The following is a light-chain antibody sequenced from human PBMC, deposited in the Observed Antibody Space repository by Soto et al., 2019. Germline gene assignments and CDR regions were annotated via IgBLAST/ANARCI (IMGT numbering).Light chain of an antibody. CDR3: QQYHSSPPGFT. CDR1: QSVSSTY. CDR2: GAS. V-gene: IGKV3-20*01. J-gene: IGKJ3*01. Sequence: EIALTQSPGTLSLFPGDRATLSCRASQSVSSTYFAWYRQKPGQPPSLLIYGASNRATGVPDRFSGSGSGPDFTLTISRLEPEDFAVYYCQQYHSSPPGFTFGPGTTVEVK.